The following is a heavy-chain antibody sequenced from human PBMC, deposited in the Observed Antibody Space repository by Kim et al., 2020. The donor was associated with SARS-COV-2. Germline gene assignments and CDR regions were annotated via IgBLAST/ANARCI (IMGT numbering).Heavy chain of an antibody. J-gene: IGHJ4*02. D-gene: IGHD5-12*01. CDR2: TYYSSKWYV. Sequence: SQTLSLTCAISGDTVFGNRGAWNWIRQSPSRCLEWLGRTYYSSKWYVDYAVSLKSRMTINADTSRNQVSLQLNSVTPDDTAVYYFARGWLRIHFDYWGQGTLVTVSS. CDR3: ARGWLRIHFDY. CDR1: GDTVFGNRGA. V-gene: IGHV6-1*01.